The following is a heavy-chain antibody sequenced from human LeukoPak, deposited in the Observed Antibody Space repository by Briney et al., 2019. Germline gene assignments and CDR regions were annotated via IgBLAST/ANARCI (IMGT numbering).Heavy chain of an antibody. V-gene: IGHV3-7*01. CDR2: VKTDGSEK. Sequence: GGYLRLSCPASGFSFSSNWMGWVRQAPETGPEWVAIVKTDGSEKFYMDSVKRRFTISRDNAKNSLCLEMNSLTAEDTAVYYCARGDGRGRSDGAAWGPGTLVTVSS. CDR3: ARGDGRGRSDGAA. CDR1: GFSFSSNW. D-gene: IGHD6-13*01. J-gene: IGHJ4*02.